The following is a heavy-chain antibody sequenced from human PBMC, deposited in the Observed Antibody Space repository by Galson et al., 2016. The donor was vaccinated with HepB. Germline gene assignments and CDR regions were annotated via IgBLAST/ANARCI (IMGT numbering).Heavy chain of an antibody. Sequence: SVKVSCKAAGFSFSTYFMQWLRQAPGQRLEWLGWINVADGGTKYSQKFQGRVTINRDTSASTTYMEMTSLASEDTAIYYCARDGTRGWDLDYWGQGTLVTVSS. CDR1: GFSFSTYF. J-gene: IGHJ4*02. V-gene: IGHV1-3*01. CDR2: INVADGGT. CDR3: ARDGTRGWDLDY. D-gene: IGHD6-19*01.